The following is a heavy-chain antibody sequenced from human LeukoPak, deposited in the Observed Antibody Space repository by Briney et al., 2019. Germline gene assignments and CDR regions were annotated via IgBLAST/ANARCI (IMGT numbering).Heavy chain of an antibody. D-gene: IGHD5-12*01. CDR1: GFTFSSYA. CDR3: AKDGRGYSGYGDFDY. V-gene: IGHV3-23*01. Sequence: GGSLRLSCAASGFTFSSYAMSWVRQAPGKGLEWVSGISGSGGSTYYADSVKGRFTISRDNSKNTLYLQMSSLRAEDTAVYYCAKDGRGYSGYGDFDYWGQGTLVTVSS. J-gene: IGHJ4*02. CDR2: ISGSGGST.